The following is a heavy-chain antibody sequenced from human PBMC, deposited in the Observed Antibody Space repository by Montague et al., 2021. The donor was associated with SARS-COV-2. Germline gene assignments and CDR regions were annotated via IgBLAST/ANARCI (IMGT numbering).Heavy chain of an antibody. Sequence: VKPTQTLTLTCTFSGFSLSTSGMCVSWIRQPPGKALEWLACIDWDDDKYYSTSLKTRLTISKDTSKNQVVLTMTNMDPVDTATYYCAREYSSGVYFDYWGQGTLVTVSS. V-gene: IGHV2-70*11. CDR3: AREYSSGVYFDY. CDR1: GFSLSTSGMC. D-gene: IGHD6-19*01. J-gene: IGHJ4*02. CDR2: IDWDDDK.